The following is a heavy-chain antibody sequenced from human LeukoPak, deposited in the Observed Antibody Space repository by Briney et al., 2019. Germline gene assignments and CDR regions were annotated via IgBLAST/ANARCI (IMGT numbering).Heavy chain of an antibody. CDR3: YYIDIVTSIRDAFDV. D-gene: IGHD5-12*01. CDR1: GHTFRGYF. CDR2: IDPKSGGT. J-gene: IGHJ3*01. Sequence: ASVKVSCKASGHTFRGYFLHWVRQVPGQGLEWMGWIDPKSGGTKDAQKFQGRVTMTRDTSISTLYMELSRLRSDDTAVYYCYYIDIVTSIRDAFDVWGQGTRVTVSS. V-gene: IGHV1-2*02.